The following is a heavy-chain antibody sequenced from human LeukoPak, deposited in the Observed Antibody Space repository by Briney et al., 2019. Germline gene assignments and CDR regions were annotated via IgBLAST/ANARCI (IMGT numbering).Heavy chain of an antibody. CDR3: ARGCVFDY. V-gene: IGHV4-34*01. CDR1: GGSFSGYY. CDR2: INHSGST. J-gene: IGHJ4*02. Sequence: SETLSLTCAVYGGSFSGYYWSWIRQPPGKGLEWIGEINHSGSTNYNPSLKSRVTISVDTSKNQFSLKLSSVTAADTAVYHCARGCVFDYWGQGTLVTVSS.